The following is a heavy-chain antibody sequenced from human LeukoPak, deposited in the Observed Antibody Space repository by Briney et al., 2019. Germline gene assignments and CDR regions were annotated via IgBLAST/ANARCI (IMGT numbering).Heavy chain of an antibody. V-gene: IGHV4-31*03. J-gene: IGHJ5*02. Sequence: SQTLSLTCTVSGGSISSGGYYWSWIRQPPGKGLEWIGYIYYSGSTYYNPSLKSRVTISVDTSKNQFSLRLSSVTAADTAVYYCARRITMVRGVLIMNWFDPWGQGTLVTVSS. CDR2: IYYSGST. D-gene: IGHD3-10*01. CDR1: GGSISSGGYY. CDR3: ARRITMVRGVLIMNWFDP.